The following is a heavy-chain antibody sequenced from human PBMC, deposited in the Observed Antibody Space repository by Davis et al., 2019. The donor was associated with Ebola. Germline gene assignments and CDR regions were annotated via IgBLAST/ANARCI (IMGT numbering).Heavy chain of an antibody. V-gene: IGHV3-11*01. J-gene: IGHJ6*02. CDR1: GFTFSDYY. CDR2: ISSSGSTI. Sequence: GGSLRLPCAASGFTFSDYYMSWIRQAPGKGLEWVSYISSSGSTIYYADSVKGRFTISRDNAKKSLYLQMNSLRAEDTAVYYCARDLRGRYYYYGMDVWGQGTTVTVSS. CDR3: ARDLRGRYYYYGMDV.